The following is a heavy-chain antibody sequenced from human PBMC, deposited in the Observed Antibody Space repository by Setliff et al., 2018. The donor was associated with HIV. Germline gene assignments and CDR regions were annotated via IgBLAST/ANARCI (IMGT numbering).Heavy chain of an antibody. CDR1: GYTFTAYY. CDR2: INPSGAST. V-gene: IGHV1-46*01. Sequence: GASVKVSCKASGYTFTAYYMHWMRQAPGQGLEWMGWINPSGASTKYAQRLQGRVTLTRDTSTSTVYMDLSSLRSEDTAVYYCARDWGIGSLIPYYYMDVWCKGTTVTVSS. D-gene: IGHD3-16*01. J-gene: IGHJ6*03. CDR3: ARDWGIGSLIPYYYMDV.